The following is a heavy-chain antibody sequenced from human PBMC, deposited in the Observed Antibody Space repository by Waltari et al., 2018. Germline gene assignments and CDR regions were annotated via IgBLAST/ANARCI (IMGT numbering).Heavy chain of an antibody. V-gene: IGHV1-3*01. D-gene: IGHD2-8*01. J-gene: IGHJ4*02. Sequence: QVQLVQSGAEVKKPGASVKVSCKASGYPFTGYTLHWVRQAPGQGLEWMGWINADNGNTKYSQKFQGRVTITRDTSANTADMELSSLRSEDTAVYYCARAYCINGVCYSGYYFDYWGQGTLVTVSS. CDR1: GYPFTGYT. CDR3: ARAYCINGVCYSGYYFDY. CDR2: INADNGNT.